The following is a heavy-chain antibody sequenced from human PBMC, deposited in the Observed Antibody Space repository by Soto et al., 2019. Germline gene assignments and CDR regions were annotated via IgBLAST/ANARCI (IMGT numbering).Heavy chain of an antibody. CDR1: GFTFGDFG. V-gene: IGHV3-33*01. D-gene: IGHD3-16*01. CDR3: ARDLVTLAAMDV. J-gene: IGHJ6*02. CDR2: IWADGTNK. Sequence: QVQLVESGGDVVQPGRSLRLSCAVSGFTFGDFGIHWVRQAPGKGLEWVTVIWADGTNKYYADSVKGRFTVSRDNSKNTLYLQMNSLRVEYTAVYYCARDLVTLAAMDVWGPGTTVLVSS.